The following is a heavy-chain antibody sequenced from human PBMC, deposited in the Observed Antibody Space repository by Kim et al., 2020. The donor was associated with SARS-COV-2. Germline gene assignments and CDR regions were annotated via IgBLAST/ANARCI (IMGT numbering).Heavy chain of an antibody. CDR3: VRGGGSTAATALGI. J-gene: IGHJ3*02. V-gene: IGHV3-74*01. CDR1: GFTLSSHW. CDR2: INRDGSIT. D-gene: IGHD3-16*01. Sequence: GGSLRLSCVASGFTLSSHWMHWVRQGPGKGLVWVSGINRDGSITNYADSVKGRFTLSRDNAKNTVYLQMNDLRAEDTAVFHCVRGGGSTAATALGIWGQGGTVTVSS.